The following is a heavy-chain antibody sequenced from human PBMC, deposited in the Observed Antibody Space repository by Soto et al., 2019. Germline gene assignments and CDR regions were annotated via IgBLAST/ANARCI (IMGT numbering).Heavy chain of an antibody. Sequence: QVQLVESGGGVVQPGGSLTLSCKASGFTFSSYAIHWVRQARGKGLEWVSVISSDGVNKHSAESVRGRFVISRDNSKNTVHLEMNRLRLEDTAVYFCARRLTTTVSALGYWGQGSLVNVSS. CDR2: ISSDGVNK. D-gene: IGHD4-17*01. J-gene: IGHJ4*02. CDR1: GFTFSSYA. V-gene: IGHV3-30*09. CDR3: ARRLTTTVSALGY.